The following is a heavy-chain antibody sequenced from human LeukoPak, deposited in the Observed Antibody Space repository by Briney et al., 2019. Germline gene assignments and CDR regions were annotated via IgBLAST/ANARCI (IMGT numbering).Heavy chain of an antibody. J-gene: IGHJ6*02. CDR3: ARHGKGNYYGSGSDPSGMDV. CDR1: GYSFSSNW. D-gene: IGHD3-10*01. V-gene: IGHV5-51*01. CDR2: IYPGDSDT. Sequence: GESLQISCKGSGYSFSSNWIGWVRQMPGKGLEWMGIIYPGDSDTRYSPSFQGQVTISADKSISTAYLQWSSLKASDTAMYYCARHGKGNYYGSGSDPSGMDVWGQGTTVTVSS.